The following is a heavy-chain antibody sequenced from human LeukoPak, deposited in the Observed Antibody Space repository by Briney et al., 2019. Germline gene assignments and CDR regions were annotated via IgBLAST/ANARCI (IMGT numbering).Heavy chain of an antibody. CDR3: ARLYGVESFHFHY. D-gene: IGHD4-17*01. CDR2: IYSGGST. CDR1: GFTVSTNY. V-gene: IGHV3-66*01. Sequence: GGSLRLSCAASGFTVSTNYMSWVRQAPGKGLEWVSVIYSGGSTYYADSVKGRFTISRDNSKNTLYLQMNSLRAGDTAVYYCARLYGVESFHFHYWGQGTLVTVSS. J-gene: IGHJ4*02.